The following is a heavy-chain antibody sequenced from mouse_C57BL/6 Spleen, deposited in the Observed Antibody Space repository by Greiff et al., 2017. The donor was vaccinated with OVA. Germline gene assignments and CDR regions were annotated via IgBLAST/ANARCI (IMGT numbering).Heavy chain of an antibody. CDR1: GFSLTSYG. CDR2: IWSGGST. Sequence: VQVVESGPGLVQPSQSLSITCTVSGFSLTSYGVHWVRQSPGKGLEWLGVIWSGGSTDYNAAFISRLSISKDNSKSQVFFKMNSLQADDTAIYYCARNYGSSYPWFAYWGQGTLVTVSA. V-gene: IGHV2-2*01. CDR3: ARNYGSSYPWFAY. D-gene: IGHD1-1*01. J-gene: IGHJ3*01.